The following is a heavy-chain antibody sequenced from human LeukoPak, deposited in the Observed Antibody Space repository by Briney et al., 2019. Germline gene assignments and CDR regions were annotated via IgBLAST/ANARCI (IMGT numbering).Heavy chain of an antibody. J-gene: IGHJ4*02. V-gene: IGHV3-30-3*01. Sequence: GGSLRLSCAASGFTFSSYAMSWVRQAPGKGLEWVAVISYDGSNKYYADSVKGRFTTSRDNSKNTLYLQMNSLRAEDTAVYYCARGGIFGVVKKIKNYFDYWGQGTLVTVSS. CDR2: ISYDGSNK. CDR3: ARGGIFGVVKKIKNYFDY. D-gene: IGHD3-3*01. CDR1: GFTFSSYA.